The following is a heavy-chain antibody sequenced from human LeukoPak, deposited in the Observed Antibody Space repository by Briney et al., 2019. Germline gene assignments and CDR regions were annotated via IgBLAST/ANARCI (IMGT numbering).Heavy chain of an antibody. CDR1: GYSFTSYW. CDR2: IYPGDSDA. CDR3: ARRDYGGKHFDD. J-gene: IGHJ4*02. V-gene: IGHV5-51*01. Sequence: GESLKIPCKASGYSFTSYWIAWLRQLPAKGLEWRGIIYPGDSDARYSPSFQGQVTISADKSISTAYLQWSSLKASDTAMYYCARRDYGGKHFDDWGQGSLVTVSS. D-gene: IGHD4-23*01.